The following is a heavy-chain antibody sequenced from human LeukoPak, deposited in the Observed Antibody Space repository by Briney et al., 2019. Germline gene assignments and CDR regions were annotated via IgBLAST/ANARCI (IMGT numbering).Heavy chain of an antibody. Sequence: GGSLRLSCAASGFTVSSNYMNWVRQAPGKGLEWVSVIYSSGSTYYADSVKGRFTISRDNSKNTLYHQMNSLRAEDTAVYYCARDLYGVSHDYWGQGTLVTVSS. CDR1: GFTVSSNY. D-gene: IGHD4-17*01. V-gene: IGHV3-53*01. CDR3: ARDLYGVSHDY. CDR2: IYSSGST. J-gene: IGHJ4*02.